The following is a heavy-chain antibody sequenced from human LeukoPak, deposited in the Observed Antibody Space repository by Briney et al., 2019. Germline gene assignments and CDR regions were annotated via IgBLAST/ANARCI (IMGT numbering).Heavy chain of an antibody. V-gene: IGHV4-31*03. Sequence: NTSQTLSLTCTVSGGSISSGGYYWSWIRQHPGKGLEWIGYIYYSGSIYYNPSLKSRVTISVDTSKNQFSLKLSSVTAADTAVYYCARIPWSGYSWFDPWGQGTLVTVSS. D-gene: IGHD3-3*01. J-gene: IGHJ5*02. CDR2: IYYSGSI. CDR1: GGSISSGGYY. CDR3: ARIPWSGYSWFDP.